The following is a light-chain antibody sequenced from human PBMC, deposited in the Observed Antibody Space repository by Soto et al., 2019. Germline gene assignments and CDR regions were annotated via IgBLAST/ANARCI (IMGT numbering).Light chain of an antibody. V-gene: IGKV3-20*01. CDR2: GAS. J-gene: IGKJ3*01. CDR1: QSIRSNY. CDR3: QQDGSLTFT. Sequence: VLIPFPGTRSRSHPARATLSCWASQSIRSNYLAWYQQKPGQAPRLLIYGASSRATGIPDRFSGSGSGTDFTLTISRLEPEDFAVYYCQQDGSLTFTFAPGTIADIK.